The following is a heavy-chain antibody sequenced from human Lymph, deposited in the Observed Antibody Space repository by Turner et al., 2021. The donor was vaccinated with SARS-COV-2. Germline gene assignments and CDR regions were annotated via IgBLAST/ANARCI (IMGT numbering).Heavy chain of an antibody. CDR3: AIVLPYGDYFDY. CDR2: IYSGGST. J-gene: IGHJ4*02. Sequence: EVHLVESGGGLIQPGGYLRLSCAASVFIVSSNYMSWVRQAPGKGLEWVSVIYSGGSTYYADSVKGRFTISRDNSKNTLYLQMNSLRAEDTAMYYCAIVLPYGDYFDYWGQGTLVTVSS. CDR1: VFIVSSNY. D-gene: IGHD4-17*01. V-gene: IGHV3-53*01.